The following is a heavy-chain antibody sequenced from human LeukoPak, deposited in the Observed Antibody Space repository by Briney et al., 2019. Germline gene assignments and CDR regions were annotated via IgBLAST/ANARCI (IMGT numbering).Heavy chain of an antibody. CDR3: ARVLGKHSGLYCGGDCYSHAYDY. V-gene: IGHV1-8*02. CDR1: GYTFTSYD. J-gene: IGHJ4*02. D-gene: IGHD2-21*02. Sequence: ASVKVSCKASGYTFTSYDINWVRQATGQGLEWMGWMNPNSGNTGYAQKFQGRVTMTRDTSISTAYMELSRLRSDDTAVYYCARVLGKHSGLYCGGDCYSHAYDYWGQGTLVTVSS. CDR2: MNPNSGNT.